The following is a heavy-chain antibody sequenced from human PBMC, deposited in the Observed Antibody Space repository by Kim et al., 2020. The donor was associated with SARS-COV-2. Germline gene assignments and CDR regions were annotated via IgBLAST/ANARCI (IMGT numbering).Heavy chain of an antibody. D-gene: IGHD6-19*01. CDR2: TYYRSKWYT. CDR1: GDSVSSNSAA. V-gene: IGHV6-1*01. Sequence: SQTLSLTCDISGDSVSSNSAAWNWIRQSPSRGLEWLGRTYYRSKWYTDYALSVKGRITINPDTSKNQYSLQLNSVTPEDTAVYYCARDRQRAGTGVDYWGQGTLVPVPS. J-gene: IGHJ4*02. CDR3: ARDRQRAGTGVDY.